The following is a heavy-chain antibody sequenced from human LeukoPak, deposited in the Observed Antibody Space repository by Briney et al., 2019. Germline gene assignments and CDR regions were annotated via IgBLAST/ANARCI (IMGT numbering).Heavy chain of an antibody. Sequence: GASVKVSCNASGYTFTSYDINWVRQATGQGLEWMGWMNPNSGNTGYAQKFQGRVTITRNASISTAYMELSSLRSEDTAVYYCARGPYRYYVWGSYRYRYFDSWGQGTLVTVSS. V-gene: IGHV1-8*03. CDR1: GYTFTSYD. CDR2: MNPNSGNT. J-gene: IGHJ4*02. CDR3: ARGPYRYYVWGSYRYRYFDS. D-gene: IGHD3-16*02.